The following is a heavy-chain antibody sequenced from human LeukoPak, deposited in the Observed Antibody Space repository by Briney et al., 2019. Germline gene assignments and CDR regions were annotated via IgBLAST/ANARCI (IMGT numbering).Heavy chain of an antibody. CDR2: ISGSGGST. V-gene: IGHV3-23*01. J-gene: IGHJ4*02. CDR3: AKDGVYSGSYLGHFDY. D-gene: IGHD1-26*01. CDR1: GFTFSSYA. Sequence: GGSLRLSCAASGFTFSSYAMSWVRQAPGKGLEWVSAISGSGGSTYYADSVKGRFTISRDNSKNTLYLQMNSLRAEDTAVYYCAKDGVYSGSYLGHFDYWGQGTLVTVSS.